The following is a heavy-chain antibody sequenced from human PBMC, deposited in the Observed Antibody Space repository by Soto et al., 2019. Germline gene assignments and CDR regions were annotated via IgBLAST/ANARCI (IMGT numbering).Heavy chain of an antibody. J-gene: IGHJ4*02. V-gene: IGHV4-59*08. CDR1: GGSISSYY. Sequence: SETLSLTCTVSGGSISSYYWSWIRQPPGKGLEWIGYIYYSGSTNYNPSLKSRVTISVDTSKNQFSLKLSSVTAADTAVYYCARQAEYSGYDPPLDYWGQGTLVTVSS. D-gene: IGHD5-12*01. CDR3: ARQAEYSGYDPPLDY. CDR2: IYYSGST.